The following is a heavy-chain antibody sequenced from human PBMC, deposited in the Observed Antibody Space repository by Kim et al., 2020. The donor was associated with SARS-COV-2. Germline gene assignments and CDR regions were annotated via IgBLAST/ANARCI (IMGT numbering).Heavy chain of an antibody. CDR3: VRGGSAY. J-gene: IGHJ4*02. Sequence: DGSAQYYVDSVKGRFTISRDNAKNSLYLQMNSLRAEDTAVYYCVRGGSAYWGQGTLVTVSS. CDR2: DGSAQ. V-gene: IGHV3-7*03. D-gene: IGHD6-6*01.